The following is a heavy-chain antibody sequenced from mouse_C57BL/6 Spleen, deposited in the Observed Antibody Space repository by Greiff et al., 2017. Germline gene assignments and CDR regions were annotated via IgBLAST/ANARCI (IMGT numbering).Heavy chain of an antibody. J-gene: IGHJ1*03. Sequence: EVQLQQSGPVLVKPGASVKMSCKASGYTFTDYYMNWVKQSHGKSLEWIGVINPYNGGTSYNQKFKGKATLTVDKSSSTAYMERNSLTSEDSAVYYCARGRSSSYEYFDVWGTGTTVTVSS. CDR2: INPYNGGT. CDR1: GYTFTDYY. V-gene: IGHV1-19*01. CDR3: ARGRSSSYEYFDV. D-gene: IGHD1-1*01.